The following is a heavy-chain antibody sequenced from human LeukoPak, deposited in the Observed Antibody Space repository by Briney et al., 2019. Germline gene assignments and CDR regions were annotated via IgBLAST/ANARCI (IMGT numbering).Heavy chain of an antibody. CDR3: ARASGSYYLYAFDI. CDR2: IYTSGST. V-gene: IGHV4-61*02. CDR1: GGSISSGSYY. D-gene: IGHD1-26*01. J-gene: IGHJ3*02. Sequence: PSQTLSLTCTVSGGSISSGSYYWSWIRQPAGKGLEWIGRIYTSGSTNYNPSLKSRVTISVDTSKNQFSLKLSSVTAADTAVYYCARASGSYYLYAFDIWGQGTMVTVSS.